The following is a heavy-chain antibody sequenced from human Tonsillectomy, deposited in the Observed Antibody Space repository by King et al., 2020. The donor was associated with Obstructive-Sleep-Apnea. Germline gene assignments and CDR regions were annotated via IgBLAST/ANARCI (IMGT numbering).Heavy chain of an antibody. CDR1: GGSFSDYY. CDR3: ARGSGAADVNWFDP. J-gene: IGHJ5*02. Sequence: VQLQQWGAGLLKPSETLSLTCAVYGGSFSDYYWSWIRQSPGKGLEWIGEINHSETTNYNPSLKSRVTISVDMSKNQFSLKLTSVTAADTAVYYCARGSGAADVNWFDPWGRGALVTVSS. D-gene: IGHD6-13*01. CDR2: INHSETT. V-gene: IGHV4-34*01.